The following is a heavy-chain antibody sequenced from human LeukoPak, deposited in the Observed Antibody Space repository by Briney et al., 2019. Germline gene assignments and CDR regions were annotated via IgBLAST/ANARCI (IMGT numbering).Heavy chain of an antibody. CDR1: GGSISSSSYY. CDR3: ARVPPWFGGPPGAFDI. D-gene: IGHD3-10*01. Sequence: SETLSLTCTVSGGSISSSSYYWGWIRQPPGKGLEWIGSIYYSGSTYYNPSLKSRVTISVDTSKNQFSLKLSSVTAADTAVYYCARVPPWFGGPPGAFDIWGQGTMVTVSS. CDR2: IYYSGST. V-gene: IGHV4-39*07. J-gene: IGHJ3*02.